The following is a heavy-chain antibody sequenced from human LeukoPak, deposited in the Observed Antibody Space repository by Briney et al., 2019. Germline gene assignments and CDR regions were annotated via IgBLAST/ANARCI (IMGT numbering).Heavy chain of an antibody. V-gene: IGHV3-23*01. CDR1: GFTFSSYA. J-gene: IGHJ3*02. CDR3: AKAIVMVISSNAFDI. D-gene: IGHD3-22*01. CDR2: ISGSGGST. Sequence: GGSLRLSCAASGFTFSSYAMNWVRQAPGKGLEWVSAISGSGGSTYYADSVKGRFTISRDNSKNTLYLQMNSLRAEDTAVYYCAKAIVMVISSNAFDIWGQGTMVTVSS.